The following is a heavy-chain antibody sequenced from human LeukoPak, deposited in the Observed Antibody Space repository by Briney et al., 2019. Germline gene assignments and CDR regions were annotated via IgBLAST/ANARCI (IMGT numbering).Heavy chain of an antibody. Sequence: GASVKVSCKASGYAFINYAISWVRQAPGQGLEWMGWISTYNGNTDYAQKFQGRVTMTEDTSTDTAYMELSSLRSEDTAVYYCATTLYYYGMDVWGQGTTVTVSS. CDR1: GYAFINYA. J-gene: IGHJ6*02. CDR3: ATTLYYYGMDV. V-gene: IGHV1-18*01. CDR2: ISTYNGNT. D-gene: IGHD1-14*01.